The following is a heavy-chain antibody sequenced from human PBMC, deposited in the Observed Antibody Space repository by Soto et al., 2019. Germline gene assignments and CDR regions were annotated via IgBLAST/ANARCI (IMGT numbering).Heavy chain of an antibody. CDR3: GKGPGGQPATWDLQL. CDR1: GFTFSGYA. CDR2: TNGGGGGT. Sequence: EVQLLESGGGLVQPGGSLRLSCAASGFTFSGYAMSWVRQAPGEGLKWVSTVTNGGGGGTYYADSVRGRFTISRDNSKEPLYLPMKRPRGEDPGVYYCGKGPGGQPATWDLQLLGRGTLVTVSS. V-gene: IGHV3-23*01. J-gene: IGHJ2*01.